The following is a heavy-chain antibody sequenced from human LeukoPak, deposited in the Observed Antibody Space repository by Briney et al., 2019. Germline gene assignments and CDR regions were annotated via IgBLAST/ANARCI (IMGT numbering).Heavy chain of an antibody. CDR2: VHYNGDI. CDR3: ATTWYYDSRGYLFDD. Sequence: PSETLSLTCSVSGVPISTYYWSWLRQSPGKGLEWIAYVHYNGDIMYNPSLKSRVTISLDTSKNQFSLSMTSVTAADTAVYFCATTWYYDSRGYLFDDWGHGTLVTVSS. D-gene: IGHD3-22*01. V-gene: IGHV4-59*01. CDR1: GVPISTYY. J-gene: IGHJ4*01.